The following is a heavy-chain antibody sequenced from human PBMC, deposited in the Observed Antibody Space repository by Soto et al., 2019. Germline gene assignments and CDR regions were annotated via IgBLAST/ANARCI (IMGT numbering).Heavy chain of an antibody. CDR3: ARRYTHGDENNFDY. D-gene: IGHD4-17*01. CDR1: GGSISSYY. J-gene: IGHJ4*02. Sequence: SKTLSLTCTVSGGSISSYYWSWIRQPPGKGLEWIGYIYYSGSTNYNPSLKSRVTISVDTSKNQFSLKLSSVTAADTAVYYCARRYTHGDENNFDYWGQGTLVTVSS. V-gene: IGHV4-59*08. CDR2: IYYSGST.